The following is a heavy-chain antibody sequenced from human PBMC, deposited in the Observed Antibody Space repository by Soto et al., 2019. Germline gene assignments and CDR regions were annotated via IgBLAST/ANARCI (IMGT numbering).Heavy chain of an antibody. J-gene: IGHJ4*02. D-gene: IGHD3-22*01. CDR2: IYPGDSDT. V-gene: IGHV5-51*01. CDR1: GYSFTSYW. Sequence: ASVKVSCKGSGYSFTSYWIGWVRQMPGKGLEWMGIIYPGDSDTRYSPSFQGQVTISADKSISTAYLQWSSLKASDTAMYYCARQGVSGYYDSSGYFDYWGQGTLVTVSS. CDR3: ARQGVSGYYDSSGYFDY.